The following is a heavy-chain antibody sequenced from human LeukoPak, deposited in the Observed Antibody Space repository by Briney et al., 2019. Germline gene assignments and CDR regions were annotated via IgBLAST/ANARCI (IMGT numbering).Heavy chain of an antibody. D-gene: IGHD3-9*01. CDR3: ARDRVLRYFDWLFEYDY. Sequence: PGGSLRLSCAASGFTFSNYSMNWVRQAPGKGLEWVSSISSGSSYIYYADSVKGRFTISRDNAKNSLYLQMNSLRAEDTAVYYCARDRVLRYFDWLFEYDYWGQGTLVTVSS. CDR1: GFTFSNYS. J-gene: IGHJ4*02. CDR2: ISSGSSYI. V-gene: IGHV3-21*01.